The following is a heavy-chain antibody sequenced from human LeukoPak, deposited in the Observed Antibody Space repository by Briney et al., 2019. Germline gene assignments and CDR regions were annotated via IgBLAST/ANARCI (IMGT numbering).Heavy chain of an antibody. D-gene: IGHD6-13*01. CDR1: GYTLTELS. V-gene: IGHV1-24*01. CDR3: ATLFRIAAAGIRDYFDY. CDR2: FDPEDGET. J-gene: IGHJ4*02. Sequence: ASVKVSCKVSGYTLTELSMHWVRQAPGKGLEWMGGFDPEDGETIYAQKFQGRVTMTEDTSTDTAYMELGSLRSEDTAVYYCATLFRIAAAGIRDYFDYWGQGTLVTVSS.